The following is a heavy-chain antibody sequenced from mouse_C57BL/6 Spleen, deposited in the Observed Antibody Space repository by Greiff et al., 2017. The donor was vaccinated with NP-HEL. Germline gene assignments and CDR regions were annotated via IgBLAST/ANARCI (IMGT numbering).Heavy chain of an antibody. CDR1: GYAFSSYW. CDR2: IYPGDGDT. J-gene: IGHJ3*01. V-gene: IGHV1-80*01. D-gene: IGHD2-4*01. Sequence: QVQLKESGAELVKPGASVKISCKASGYAFSSYWMNWVKQRPGKGLEWIGQIYPGDGDTNYNGKFKGKATLTADKSSSTAYMQLSSLTSEDSAVYFCARKHDYDGFAYWGQGTLVTVSA. CDR3: ARKHDYDGFAY.